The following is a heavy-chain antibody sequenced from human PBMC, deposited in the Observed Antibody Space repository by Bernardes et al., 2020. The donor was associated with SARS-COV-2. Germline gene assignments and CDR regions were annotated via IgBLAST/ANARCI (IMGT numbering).Heavy chain of an antibody. CDR3: ARDASVSSRGYFDF. D-gene: IGHD2-15*01. Sequence: LPVRCVFSGGCITSNKWWNCEIQPPGKGLEWIGAIYSSGATYYNPSLESRVTISIDLSKNLFSLTLTSVTAADTAVYYGARDASVSSRGYFDFWGRGSLATVSS. J-gene: IGHJ4*02. V-gene: IGHV4-4*02. CDR2: IYSSGAT. CDR1: GGCITSNKW.